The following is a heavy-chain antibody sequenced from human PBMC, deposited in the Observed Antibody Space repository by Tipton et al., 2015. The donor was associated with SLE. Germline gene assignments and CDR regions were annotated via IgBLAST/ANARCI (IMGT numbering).Heavy chain of an antibody. D-gene: IGHD1-26*01. J-gene: IGHJ2*01. Sequence: TLSLTCAVSGYSISNSNWWAWIRQPPGKGLEWIGYIYYSGSTFYNPSLKSQVTMSVDTSKNQFSLKLSSVTAADTAVYYCARNGGSYYMYFNLWGRGTLVTVSS. CDR1: GYSISNSNW. V-gene: IGHV4-28*01. CDR3: ARNGGSYYMYFNL. CDR2: IYYSGST.